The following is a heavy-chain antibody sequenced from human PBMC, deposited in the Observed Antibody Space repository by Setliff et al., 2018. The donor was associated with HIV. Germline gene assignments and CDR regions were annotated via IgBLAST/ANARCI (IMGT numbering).Heavy chain of an antibody. D-gene: IGHD2-8*01. V-gene: IGHV1-8*03. CDR2: MNPNSGNT. J-gene: IGHJ5*02. CDR1: GYTFTSYD. CDR3: ARGGTYCTNGVCYTHTWFDP. Sequence: ASLKVSCKASGYTFTSYDINWVRQATGQGLVWMGWMNPNSGNTGYSQKFQSRVIITRDTSISTAYMELSSLRSEDTAVYYCARGGTYCTNGVCYTHTWFDPWGQGTLVTVSS.